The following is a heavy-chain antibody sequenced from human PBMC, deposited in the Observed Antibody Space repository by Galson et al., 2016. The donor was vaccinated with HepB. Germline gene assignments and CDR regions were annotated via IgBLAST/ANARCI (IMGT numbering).Heavy chain of an antibody. V-gene: IGHV2-5*01. CDR2: IYWNDDR. Sequence: PALVKPTQALTLTCTFSGFSLTTYGVGVGWVRQPPGKAPEWLAVIYWNDDRRYRSSLKSRLTITKDTSKNQVVLTVTNMDPVDTATYYCGHTRDSGSGNDALDIWGQGTVVTVSS. J-gene: IGHJ3*02. CDR1: GFSLTTYGVG. D-gene: IGHD1-26*01. CDR3: GHTRDSGSGNDALDI.